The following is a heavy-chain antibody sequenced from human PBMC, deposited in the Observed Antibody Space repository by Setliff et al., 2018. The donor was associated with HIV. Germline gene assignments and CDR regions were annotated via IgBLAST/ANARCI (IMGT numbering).Heavy chain of an antibody. CDR3: ARVPVMATITYWYFDL. D-gene: IGHD5-12*01. J-gene: IGHJ2*01. CDR1: GFSISDFW. Sequence: GGSLRLSCAASGFSISDFWMSWVRQAPGKGLEGVANIKEDGSEQYYMDSVKGRFTISRDNSKNTLYLQMNSLRAEDTAIYYCARVPVMATITYWYFDLWGQGTLVTVSS. CDR2: IKEDGSEQ. V-gene: IGHV3-7*02.